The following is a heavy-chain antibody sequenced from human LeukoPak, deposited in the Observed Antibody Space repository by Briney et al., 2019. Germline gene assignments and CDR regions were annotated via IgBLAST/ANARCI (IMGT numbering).Heavy chain of an antibody. CDR1: GFTFGDYA. CDR3: TRGNWNYRYYFDY. CDR2: IRSKAYGGTT. Sequence: GGSLRLSCTASGFTFGDYAMSWVRQAPGKWLEWVGFIRSKAYGGTTEYAASVKGRFTISRDDSKSIAYLQMNSLKTEDTAVYYCTRGNWNYRYYFDYWGQGTLVTVSS. D-gene: IGHD1-7*01. J-gene: IGHJ4*02. V-gene: IGHV3-49*04.